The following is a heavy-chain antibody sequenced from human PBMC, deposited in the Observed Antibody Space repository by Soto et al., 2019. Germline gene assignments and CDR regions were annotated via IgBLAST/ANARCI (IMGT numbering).Heavy chain of an antibody. V-gene: IGHV3-23*01. CDR3: AKDVTYYYDSSGSHDAFDI. Sequence: EVQLLESGGGLVQPGGSLRLSCAASGFTFSSYAMSWVRQAPGKGLEWVSAISGSGGSTSYADSVKDRFTISRDNSKNTLYLQMNSLRAEDTAVYYCAKDVTYYYDSSGSHDAFDIWGQGTMVTVSS. CDR2: ISGSGGST. D-gene: IGHD3-22*01. CDR1: GFTFSSYA. J-gene: IGHJ3*02.